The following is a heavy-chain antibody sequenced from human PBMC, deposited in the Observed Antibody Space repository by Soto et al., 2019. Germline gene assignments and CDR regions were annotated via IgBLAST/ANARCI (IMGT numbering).Heavy chain of an antibody. CDR3: ARAELSDSWSGYYVRGFSYGMDV. V-gene: IGHV1-18*04. CDR2: ISAYNDNT. Sequence: ASVKVSCKASGYTFTSYGINWVRQAPGQGLEWMGVISAYNDNTNYAQKLQSRVTMTTDTSTSTTYMELRSLTSDDTAVYYCARAELSDSWSGYYVRGFSYGMDVWGQGTPVTVSS. CDR1: GYTFTSYG. J-gene: IGHJ6*02. D-gene: IGHD3-3*01.